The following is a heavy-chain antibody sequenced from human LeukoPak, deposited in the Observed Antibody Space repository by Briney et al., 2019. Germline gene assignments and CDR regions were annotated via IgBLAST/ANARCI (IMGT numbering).Heavy chain of an antibody. CDR1: GYTFTSYG. D-gene: IGHD6-13*01. Sequence: ASVKVSCKASGYTFTSYGISWVRQAPGQGLEWMGWISAYNGNTNYAQKLQGRVTMTTDTSTSTAYMELRSLRSDNTAVYYCARSSSSWYRGGRGDLLLDPWGQGTLVTVSS. CDR3: ARSSSSWYRGGRGDLLLDP. V-gene: IGHV1-18*01. CDR2: ISAYNGNT. J-gene: IGHJ5*02.